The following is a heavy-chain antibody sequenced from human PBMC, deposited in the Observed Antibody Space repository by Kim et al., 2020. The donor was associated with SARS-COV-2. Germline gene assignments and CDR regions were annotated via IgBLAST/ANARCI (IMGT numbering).Heavy chain of an antibody. CDR3: ARGRSYDFWSGYYFPYYYGMDV. CDR2: MNPNSGNT. D-gene: IGHD3-3*01. Sequence: ASVKVSCKASGYTFTSYDINWVRQATGQGLEWMGWMNPNSGNTGYAQKFQGRVTMTRNTSISTAYMELSSLRSEETAVYYCARGRSYDFWSGYYFPYYYGMDVWGHGTTVTVSS. V-gene: IGHV1-8*01. CDR1: GYTFTSYD. J-gene: IGHJ6*02.